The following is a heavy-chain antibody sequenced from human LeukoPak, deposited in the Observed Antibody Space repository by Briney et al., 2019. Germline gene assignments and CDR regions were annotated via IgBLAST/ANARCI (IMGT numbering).Heavy chain of an antibody. D-gene: IGHD1-26*01. CDR2: INQDGSAT. CDR3: AIAAGWEQAY. J-gene: IGHJ4*02. V-gene: IGHV3-7*01. Sequence: GGSLRLSCAASGFTFSTYWMSWVRQAPGRGLEWVANINQDGSATNYVDSAKGRFIVSRDNAKNSVFLQMSSLRAEDTAVYYCAIAAGWEQAYWGQGTLVTVSS. CDR1: GFTFSTYW.